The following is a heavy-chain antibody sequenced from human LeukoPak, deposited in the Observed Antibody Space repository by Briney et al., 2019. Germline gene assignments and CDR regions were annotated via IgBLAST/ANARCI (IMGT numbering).Heavy chain of an antibody. V-gene: IGHV3-66*01. D-gene: IGHD1-26*01. CDR2: IYYGGNT. Sequence: AGSLRLSCAASGFTVSSNHMNWVRQAPGKGLEWVSIIYYGGNTFYADSVKGRFTISRDNSKNTLYLQINSLRAEDTAVYYCAALSGVGVKIGFDHWGQGALVVVSS. J-gene: IGHJ4*02. CDR1: GFTVSSNH. CDR3: AALSGVGVKIGFDH.